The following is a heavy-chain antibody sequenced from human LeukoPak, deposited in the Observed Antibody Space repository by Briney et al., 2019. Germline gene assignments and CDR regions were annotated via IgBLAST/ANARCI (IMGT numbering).Heavy chain of an antibody. CDR3: ARDLSHYYDYGY. D-gene: IGHD3-22*01. CDR2: IKQDGNEK. CDR1: GFTFSNYA. V-gene: IGHV3-7*03. Sequence: GGSLRLSCAVSGFTFSNYAMSWVRQAPGKGLEWVANIKQDGNEKYYLDSVKGRFTISRDNAKKSLYLQMNSLRAEDTAMYYCARDLSHYYDYGYWGQGTLVTVSS. J-gene: IGHJ4*02.